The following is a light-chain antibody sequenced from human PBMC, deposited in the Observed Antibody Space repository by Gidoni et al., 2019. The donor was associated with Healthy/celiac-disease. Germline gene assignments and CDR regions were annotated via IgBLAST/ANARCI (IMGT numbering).Light chain of an antibody. CDR3: QQYNSYSPLT. CDR2: KAS. Sequence: DIQMTQSTSTLSASVGDRVTITCRASQSISSWLAWYQQKPGKAPKLLIYKASSLESGVPSRFSGSGSGTEFTLTISSLQPDDFATYYCQQYNSYSPLTFGGXTKVEIK. J-gene: IGKJ4*01. CDR1: QSISSW. V-gene: IGKV1-5*03.